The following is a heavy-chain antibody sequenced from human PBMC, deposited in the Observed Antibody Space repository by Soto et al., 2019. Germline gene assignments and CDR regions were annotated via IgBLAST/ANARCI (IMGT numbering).Heavy chain of an antibody. V-gene: IGHV3-66*01. D-gene: IGHD5-12*01. J-gene: IGHJ6*03. CDR2: IYSGGST. CDR1: GFTVSSNY. CDR3: SRGLLGARVYCGYDYAELSRYYYYYYMDV. Sequence: GGSLRLSCAASGFTVSSNYMSWVRQAPGKGLEWVSVIYSGGSTYYADSVKGRFTIYRDNSKNTLFLQMNSLRAEDTAVYYFSRGLLGARVYCGYDYAELSRYYYYYYMDVWGKGTTVTVSS.